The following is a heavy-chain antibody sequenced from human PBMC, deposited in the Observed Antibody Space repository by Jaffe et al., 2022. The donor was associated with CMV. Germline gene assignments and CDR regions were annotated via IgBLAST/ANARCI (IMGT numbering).Heavy chain of an antibody. CDR3: AKFLARQGHYYYGMDV. CDR1: GFTFSSYA. Sequence: EVQLLESGGGLVQPGGSLRLSCAASGFTFSSYAMSWVRQAPGKGLEWVSAISGSGGSTYYADSVKGRFTISRDNSKNTLYLQMNSLRAEDTAVYYCAKFLARQGHYYYGMDVWGQGTTVTVSS. CDR2: ISGSGGST. J-gene: IGHJ6*02. V-gene: IGHV3-23*01.